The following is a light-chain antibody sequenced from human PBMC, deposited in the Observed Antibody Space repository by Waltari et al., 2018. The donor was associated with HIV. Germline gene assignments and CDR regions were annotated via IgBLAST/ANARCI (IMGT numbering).Light chain of an antibody. CDR1: KLGDKY. Sequence: SYEVTQPPSVSVSPGQTASITCSGDKLGDKYACWYQQRPGQSPVLVIYQDSKRPSAIPERFSCSNSGNTATLTISGTQAMDEADYYCQAWDSSTVVFGGGTKLTV. CDR2: QDS. V-gene: IGLV3-1*01. J-gene: IGLJ2*01. CDR3: QAWDSSTVV.